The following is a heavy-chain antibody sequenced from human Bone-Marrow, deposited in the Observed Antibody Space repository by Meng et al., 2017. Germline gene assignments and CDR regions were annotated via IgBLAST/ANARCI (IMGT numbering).Heavy chain of an antibody. CDR3: ARTRGYSYGYYGY. J-gene: IGHJ4*02. V-gene: IGHV4-34*01. CDR2: INHSGST. CDR1: GGSFSGYY. D-gene: IGHD5-18*01. Sequence: QVQLQQWGAGLLKPSETSSLTCSVYGGSFSGYYWSWIRQPPGKGLEWIGEINHSGSTNYNPSLKSRATISVDTSKNQFSLKLSSVTAADTAVYYCARTRGYSYGYYGYWGQGTLVTVSS.